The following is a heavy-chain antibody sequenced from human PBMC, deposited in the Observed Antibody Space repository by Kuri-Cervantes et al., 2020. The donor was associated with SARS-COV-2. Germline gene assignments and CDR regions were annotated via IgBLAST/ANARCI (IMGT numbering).Heavy chain of an antibody. V-gene: IGHV3-21*01. D-gene: IGHD7-27*01. J-gene: IGHJ4*02. CDR1: GSTFRHCN. CDR3: ARVAGDPYYFDY. Sequence: GESLKISCAASGSTFRHCNMRWVRPTPGKGLGWASFISDRNSFMYYSDSLKGRFTISRDNAKNTLYLQMNSLRAEDTAVYYCARVAGDPYYFDYWGQGTLVTVSS. CDR2: ISDRNSFM.